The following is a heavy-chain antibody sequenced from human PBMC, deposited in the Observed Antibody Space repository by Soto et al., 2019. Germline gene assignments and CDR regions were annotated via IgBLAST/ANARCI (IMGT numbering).Heavy chain of an antibody. CDR2: ISGSGGST. CDR1: GFTFSSYA. V-gene: IGHV3-23*01. J-gene: IGHJ4*02. D-gene: IGHD3-22*01. Sequence: EVQLLESGGGLVQPGGSLRLSCAASGFTFSSYAMSWVRQAPGKGLEWVSAISGSGGSTYYADSVKGRFTISGDNSKNTLYLQMNSLRAEDTAVYYCAKCPNYDSSGWLFDYWGQGTLVTVSS. CDR3: AKCPNYDSSGWLFDY.